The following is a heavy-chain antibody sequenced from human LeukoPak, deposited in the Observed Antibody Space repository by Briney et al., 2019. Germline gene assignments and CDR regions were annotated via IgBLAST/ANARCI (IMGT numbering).Heavy chain of an antibody. Sequence: ASVTVSCKASGYTFTSYGISWVRQAPGQGLEWRGWISAYNGNTNYAQKLQGRVTMTTDTSTSTAYMELRSLRSDDTAVYYCARSPYYGSENWFDPWGQGTLVTVSS. V-gene: IGHV1-18*01. D-gene: IGHD3-10*01. J-gene: IGHJ5*02. CDR3: ARSPYYGSENWFDP. CDR2: ISAYNGNT. CDR1: GYTFTSYG.